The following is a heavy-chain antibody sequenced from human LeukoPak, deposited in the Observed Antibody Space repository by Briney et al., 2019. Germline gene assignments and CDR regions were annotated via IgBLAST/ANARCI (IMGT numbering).Heavy chain of an antibody. CDR2: INHSGST. V-gene: IGHV4-34*01. CDR3: ASLGSSHQSWFDP. CDR1: GGSFNGYF. J-gene: IGHJ5*02. D-gene: IGHD6-13*01. Sequence: SETLSLTCAVYGGSFNGYFWRWIRQPPGKGLEWIGGINHSGSTNYNPSLKSRVTISVDTSKNQFSLKLSSVTAADTAVYYCASLGSSHQSWFDPWGQGTLVTVSS.